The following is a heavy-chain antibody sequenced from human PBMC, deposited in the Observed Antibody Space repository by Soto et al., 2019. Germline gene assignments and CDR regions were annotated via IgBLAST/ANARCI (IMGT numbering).Heavy chain of an antibody. J-gene: IGHJ4*02. CDR2: ISGTGGAA. CDR3: AKPEEVVRGFDF. D-gene: IGHD6-6*01. Sequence: PGGSLRLSCAASGFTFGHFAMSWVRQAPGKGLEWVAAISGTGGAAYYADSVKGRFTISRDNSRNTLFLQMNSLRVDHTAIYYCAKPEEVVRGFDFWGLGTLLTVSS. V-gene: IGHV3-23*01. CDR1: GFTFGHFA.